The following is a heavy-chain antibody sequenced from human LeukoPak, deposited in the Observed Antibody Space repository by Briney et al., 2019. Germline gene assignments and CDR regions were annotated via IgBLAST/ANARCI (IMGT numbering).Heavy chain of an antibody. CDR3: ARESANTKREYDY. D-gene: IGHD3-10*01. CDR1: GYTFTGYY. CDR2: INPNSGGT. Sequence: ASVKVSCKASGYTFTGYYMHRVRHAPGQGLEWMGWINPNSGGTNYAQKFQGRVTMTRDTSISTAYMELSRLRSDDTAVYYCARESANTKREYDYWGQGTLVTVSS. J-gene: IGHJ4*02. V-gene: IGHV1-2*02.